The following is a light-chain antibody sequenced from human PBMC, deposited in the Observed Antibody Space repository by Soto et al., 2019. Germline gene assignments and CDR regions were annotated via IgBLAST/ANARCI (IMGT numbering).Light chain of an antibody. Sequence: QSALTQPPSASGSPGQSVTISCTGTSSDVGGDNYVSWYQQYPGKAPKLMIYEVNKRPSGVPDRLSGSKSGNTASLPVSGLQAEHEADYYCSSYAGSNNFVFGTGTKLTVL. CDR3: SSYAGSNNFV. J-gene: IGLJ1*01. V-gene: IGLV2-8*01. CDR1: SSDVGGDNY. CDR2: EVN.